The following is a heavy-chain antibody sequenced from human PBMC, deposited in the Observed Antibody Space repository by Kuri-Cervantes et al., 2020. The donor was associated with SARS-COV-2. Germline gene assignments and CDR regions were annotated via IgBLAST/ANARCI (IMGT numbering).Heavy chain of an antibody. CDR2: IIPIFGTA. Sequence: SVKVSCKSSGCTFSSYAISWVRQAPGQGLEWMGGIIPIFGTANYAQKFQGRVTITADESTSTAYMELSSLRSEDTAVYYCARERVEVTIFGVVIMHYFDYWGKGTLVTVSS. CDR3: ARERVEVTIFGVVIMHYFDY. CDR1: GCTFSSYA. V-gene: IGHV1-69*13. J-gene: IGHJ4*02. D-gene: IGHD3-3*01.